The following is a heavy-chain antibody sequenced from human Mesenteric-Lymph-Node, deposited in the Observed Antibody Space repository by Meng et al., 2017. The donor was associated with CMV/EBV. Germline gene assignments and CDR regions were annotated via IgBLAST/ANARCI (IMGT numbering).Heavy chain of an antibody. CDR3: ARASGDRSAFDI. CDR1: GYTFTGYY. D-gene: IGHD3-10*01. CDR2: INPNSGGT. Sequence: ASVKVSCKASGYTFTGYYMHWVRQAPGQGLEWMGWINPNSGGTNYAQKFQGRVTMTRDTSISTAYMELSRLRSDDTAVYYCARASGDRSAFDIWGQGTMVTVSS. J-gene: IGHJ3*02. V-gene: IGHV1-2*02.